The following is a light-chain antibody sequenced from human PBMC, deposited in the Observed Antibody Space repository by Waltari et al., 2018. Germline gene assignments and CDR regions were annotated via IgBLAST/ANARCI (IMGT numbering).Light chain of an antibody. CDR3: QQYYSTPPS. CDR2: WAS. CDR1: QNILYSSNNKNY. V-gene: IGKV4-1*01. Sequence: DIVMSQSPDSLAVSLGERATVNCKASQNILYSSNNKNYLAWYQQKPGQPPKLLIYWASTPESGVPDRFSGSGSGTDFTLTISSLQAEDVAVYYCQQYYSTPPSFGGGTKVEIK. J-gene: IGKJ4*01.